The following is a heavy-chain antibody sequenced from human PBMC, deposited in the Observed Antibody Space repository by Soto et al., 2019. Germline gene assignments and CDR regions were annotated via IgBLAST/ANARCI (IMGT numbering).Heavy chain of an antibody. CDR1: GGTFSSYA. CDR3: ARRIAARPSWFDP. J-gene: IGHJ5*02. Sequence: ASVKVSCKASGGTFSSYAISWVRQAPGQGLEWMGGIIPIFGTANYAQKFQGRVTITADESTSTAYMELSSLRSEDTAVYYCARRIAARPSWFDPWGQGTLVTVSS. D-gene: IGHD6-6*01. V-gene: IGHV1-69*13. CDR2: IIPIFGTA.